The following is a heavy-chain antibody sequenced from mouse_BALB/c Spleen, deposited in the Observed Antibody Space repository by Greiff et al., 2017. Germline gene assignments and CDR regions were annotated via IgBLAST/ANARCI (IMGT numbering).Heavy chain of an antibody. CDR3: ARDRTTAHAMDY. Sequence: EVMLVESGGGLVKPGGSLKLSCAASGFTFSDYYMYWVRQTPEKRLEWVATISDGGSYTYYPDSVKGRFTISRDNAKNNLYLQMSSLKSEDTAMYYCARDRTTAHAMDYWGQGTSVTVSS. CDR1: GFTFSDYY. V-gene: IGHV5-4*02. J-gene: IGHJ4*01. D-gene: IGHD1-2*01. CDR2: ISDGGSYT.